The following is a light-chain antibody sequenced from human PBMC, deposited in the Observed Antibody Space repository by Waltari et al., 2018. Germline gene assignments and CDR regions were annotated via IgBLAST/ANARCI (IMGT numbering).Light chain of an antibody. CDR2: DVT. V-gene: IGLV2-11*01. CDR1: TSDVGVYTF. J-gene: IGLJ2*01. CDR3: CSYAGSYTLVI. Sequence: QSALTQPRSVSGSPGQSVTISCTGTTSDVGVYTFVSWYQHHPGKAPKLIIYDVTKRPSGAPDRFSGSKSDNTASLTISGLQAEDEADYFCCSYAGSYTLVIFGGGTKLTVL.